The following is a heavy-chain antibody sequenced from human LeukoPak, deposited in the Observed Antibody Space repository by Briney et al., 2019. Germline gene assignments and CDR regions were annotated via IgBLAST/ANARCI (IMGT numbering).Heavy chain of an antibody. D-gene: IGHD3-22*01. CDR1: GFTFSSYG. Sequence: PGGSLRLSCAASGFTFSSYGMHWVRQAPGKGLEWVAVIWYDGSNKYYADSVKGRFTISRDNSKNTLYLQMNSLRAEDTAVYYCARDYDTSGSYFDFFDYWGQGTLVTVSS. CDR3: ARDYDTSGSYFDFFDY. J-gene: IGHJ4*02. CDR2: IWYDGSNK. V-gene: IGHV3-33*01.